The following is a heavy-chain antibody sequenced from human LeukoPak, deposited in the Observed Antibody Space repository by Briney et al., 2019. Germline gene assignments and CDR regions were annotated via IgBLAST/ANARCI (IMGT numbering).Heavy chain of an antibody. Sequence: ETLSLTCTVSGGSISSGGYYWSWVRQAPGKGLEWVSAISGSGGSTYYADSVKGRFTISRDNSKNTLYLQMNSLRAEDTAVYYCAKLYEGIAAQFDYWGLGTLVTVSS. CDR3: AKLYEGIAAQFDY. V-gene: IGHV3-23*01. D-gene: IGHD6-25*01. J-gene: IGHJ4*02. CDR2: ISGSGGST. CDR1: GGSISSGGYY.